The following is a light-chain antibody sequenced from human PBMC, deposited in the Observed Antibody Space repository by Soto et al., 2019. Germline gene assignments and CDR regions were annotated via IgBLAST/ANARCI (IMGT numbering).Light chain of an antibody. V-gene: IGKV4-1*01. CDR1: QNLLYSPNNKNY. CDR2: WAS. Sequence: DFVMTQSPDSLAVSLGERATINCKSSQNLLYSPNNKNYLSWFQQKPGQPPKLLIYWASTRESGVPDRFSGSESGTDFTLTISSLQAEDVAVYYCQQHYNTPLAFCGGTKVEVK. J-gene: IGKJ4*01. CDR3: QQHYNTPLA.